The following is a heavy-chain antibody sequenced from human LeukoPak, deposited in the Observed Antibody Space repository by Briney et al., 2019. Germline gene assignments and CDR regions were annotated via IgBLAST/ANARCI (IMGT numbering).Heavy chain of an antibody. CDR3: AKDPYVYYGDYIIR. J-gene: IGHJ4*02. Sequence: GGSLRLSCAASGFTFSTYGMSWVRQAPGKGLEWVSAISGSGDRTYYADSVKGRFTISRDNSKNTLYLQMNSLRAEDTAVYYCAKDPYVYYGDYIIRWGQGTLVIVSS. CDR1: GFTFSTYG. V-gene: IGHV3-23*01. D-gene: IGHD4-17*01. CDR2: ISGSGDRT.